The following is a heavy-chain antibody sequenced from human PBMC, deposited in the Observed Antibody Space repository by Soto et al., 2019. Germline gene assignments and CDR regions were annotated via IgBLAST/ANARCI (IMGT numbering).Heavy chain of an antibody. CDR3: VKLRLELLYLDS. CDR1: GFSISRYA. D-gene: IGHD1-7*01. Sequence: PGGSLRLSCAASGFSISRYAMHWVRQAPGKGLEWVSAISASGDNTYYADSVKGRFTISRDSSNNTIYLQMNSLRADDTALYYCVKLRLELLYLDSWGLGALVTVYS. CDR2: ISASGDNT. V-gene: IGHV3-23*01. J-gene: IGHJ4*02.